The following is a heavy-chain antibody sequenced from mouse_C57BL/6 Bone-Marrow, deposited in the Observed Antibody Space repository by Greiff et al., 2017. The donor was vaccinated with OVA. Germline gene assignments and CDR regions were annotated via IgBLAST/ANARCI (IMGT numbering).Heavy chain of an antibody. CDR2: IYPRSGNT. D-gene: IGHD1-1*01. CDR1: GYTFTSYG. CDR3: AIFYYGSSFDV. V-gene: IGHV1-81*01. J-gene: IGHJ1*03. Sequence: VQGVESGAELARPGASVKLSCKASGYTFTSYGISWVKQRTGQGLEWIGEIYPRSGNTYYNEKFKGKATLTADKSSSTAYMELRSLTSEDSAVYFCAIFYYGSSFDVWGTGTTVTVSS.